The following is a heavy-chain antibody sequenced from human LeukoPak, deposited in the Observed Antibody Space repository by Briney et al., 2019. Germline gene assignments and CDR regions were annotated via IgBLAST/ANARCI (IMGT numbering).Heavy chain of an antibody. D-gene: IGHD1-20*01. CDR1: GFTFSSYI. J-gene: IGHJ4*02. Sequence: GGSLRLSCAASGFTFSSYIMNWVRQAPGKGLEWVSYISSSSSTIYYADSVKGRFTVSRDNAKNSLFLQMNSLRTEDTAVYYCVRGPGFLVTGTYFDHWGQGTLVAVFS. CDR2: ISSSSSTI. V-gene: IGHV3-48*04. CDR3: VRGPGFLVTGTYFDH.